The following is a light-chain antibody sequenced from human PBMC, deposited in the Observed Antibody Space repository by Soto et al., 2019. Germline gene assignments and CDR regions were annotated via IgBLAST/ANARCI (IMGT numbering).Light chain of an antibody. CDR2: KVT. J-gene: IGLJ3*02. Sequence: QSALTQPASVSGSPGQSITISCTGTSSDVGRYNLVSWYQHHPGKAPKLIISKVTKRPSGVSNRFSGSKSGNTASLTISGLQAEDEADYYCCSFANNNTPSWVFGGGTQLTVL. CDR1: SSDVGRYNL. V-gene: IGLV2-23*02. CDR3: CSFANNNTPSWV.